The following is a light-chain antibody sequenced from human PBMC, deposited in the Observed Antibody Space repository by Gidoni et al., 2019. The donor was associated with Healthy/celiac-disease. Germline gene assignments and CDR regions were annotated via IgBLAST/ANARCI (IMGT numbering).Light chain of an antibody. CDR1: KSLLHSNGYNY. CDR2: LGS. V-gene: IGKV2-28*01. Sequence: DIVMPQSPLSLPVTPGEPASISCRSSKSLLHSNGYNYLDWYLQKPGQSPQLLISLGSTLAFGVPDRFSGSGSGTDFTLKISRVEAEDVGVYYCMQALQTPRTFGQGTKLEIK. J-gene: IGKJ2*01. CDR3: MQALQTPRT.